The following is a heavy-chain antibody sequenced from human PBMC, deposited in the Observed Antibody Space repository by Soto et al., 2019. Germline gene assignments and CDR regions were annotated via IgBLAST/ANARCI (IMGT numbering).Heavy chain of an antibody. CDR2: IFYSGST. V-gene: IGHV4-39*07. Sequence: SETLSLTCTVSGGSISSSIYYGGWIRRPPGKGLEWIGSIFYSGSTNNNPSLKSRVTISVDTSKNQFSLKLSSVTAADTAVYYCARQKDSSGWYGMDVWGQGTTVTVSS. CDR1: GGSISSSIYY. D-gene: IGHD6-19*01. CDR3: ARQKDSSGWYGMDV. J-gene: IGHJ6*02.